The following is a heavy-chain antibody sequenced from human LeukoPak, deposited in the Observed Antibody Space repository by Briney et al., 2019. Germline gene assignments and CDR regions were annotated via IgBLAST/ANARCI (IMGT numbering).Heavy chain of an antibody. V-gene: IGHV3-33*08. J-gene: IGHJ4*02. CDR1: GFTFSSYS. Sequence: GGSLRLSCAASGFTFSSYSMNWVRQAPGKGLEWVAVIWYDGSNKYYADSVKGRFTISRDNSKNTLYLQMNSLRAEDTAVYYCARDGGVDTAMLGDYWGQGTPVTVSS. CDR2: IWYDGSNK. CDR3: ARDGGVDTAMLGDY. D-gene: IGHD5-18*01.